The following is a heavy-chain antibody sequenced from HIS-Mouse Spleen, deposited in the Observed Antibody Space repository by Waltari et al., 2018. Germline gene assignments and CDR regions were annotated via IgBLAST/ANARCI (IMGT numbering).Heavy chain of an antibody. D-gene: IGHD6-13*01. CDR1: GGSISSSRYY. CDR2: IYYSGST. Sequence: QLQLQESGPGLVKPSETLSITCTVSGGSISSSRYYWGWLRQPPGKGLEWIGRIYYSGSTYYNPSLKSRVTISVDTSKNQFSLKLSSVTAADTAVYYCAREIPYSSSWYDWYFDLWGRGTLVTVSS. V-gene: IGHV4-39*07. J-gene: IGHJ2*01. CDR3: AREIPYSSSWYDWYFDL.